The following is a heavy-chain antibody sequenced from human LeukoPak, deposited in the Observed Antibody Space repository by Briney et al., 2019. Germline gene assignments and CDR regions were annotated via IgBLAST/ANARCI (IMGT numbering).Heavy chain of an antibody. J-gene: IGHJ4*02. V-gene: IGHV3-15*01. CDR3: TTDWENSYGRYFDY. D-gene: IGHD5-18*01. Sequence: PGGSLRLSCAASGFTFSNAWMSWVRQAPGKGLEWVGRIKSKTDGGTTDYAAPVKGRFTISRDDSKNTLYLQMNSLKTEDTAVYYCTTDWENSYGRYFDYWGQGTLVTVSS. CDR2: IKSKTDGGTT. CDR1: GFTFSNAW.